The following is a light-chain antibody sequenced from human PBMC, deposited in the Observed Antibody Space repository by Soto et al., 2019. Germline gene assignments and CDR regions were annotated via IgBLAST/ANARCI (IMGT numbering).Light chain of an antibody. J-gene: IGLJ3*02. CDR2: S. V-gene: IGLV1-40*01. CDR3: AAWDDSLNGRV. Sequence: QSVLTQPPSVSGAPGQTITISCTGSSSNIGAGYDVHWYQQLSTEPHGVSDRFSGSKSGTSASLAISGLQSEDEADYYCAAWDDSLNGRVFGGGTKVTVL. CDR1: SSNIGAGYD.